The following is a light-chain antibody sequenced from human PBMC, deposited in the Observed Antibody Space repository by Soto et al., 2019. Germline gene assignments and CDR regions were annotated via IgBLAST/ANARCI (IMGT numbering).Light chain of an antibody. CDR3: QQRSSWPPIT. Sequence: IVLTHYPATLSLSPGERATLSCSASQSVSINLAWYQQKPGQAPRLLIYYASNRTTGIPARFTGSGSGTDFNITISSLEPEDFAVYYCQQRSSWPPITFGGGTKVDIK. CDR2: YAS. V-gene: IGKV3-11*01. CDR1: QSVSIN. J-gene: IGKJ4*01.